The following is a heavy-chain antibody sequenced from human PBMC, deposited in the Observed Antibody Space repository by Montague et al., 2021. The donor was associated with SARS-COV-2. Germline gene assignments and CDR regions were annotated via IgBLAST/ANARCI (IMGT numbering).Heavy chain of an antibody. D-gene: IGHD3-9*01. Sequence: CAVSGGSISRYYWNWIRQPPGKGLEWIAYIYYSGSTNYNPSLKSRVTXSVDTSKNQFSLKLSSVTAADTAVYYCARSRENYNILTGYPYYFDYWGQGTLVTVSS. CDR1: GGSISRYY. CDR2: IYYSGST. V-gene: IGHV4-59*01. J-gene: IGHJ4*02. CDR3: ARSRENYNILTGYPYYFDY.